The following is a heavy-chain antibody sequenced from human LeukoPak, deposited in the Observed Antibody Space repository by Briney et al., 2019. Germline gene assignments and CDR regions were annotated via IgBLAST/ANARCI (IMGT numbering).Heavy chain of an antibody. CDR3: AREDSLVGVGELKY. CDR2: ISPYNGDT. V-gene: IGHV1-18*04. Sequence: ASVTVSCKAYGYTFTSYGISWVRQAPGQGLEWMGWISPYNGDTNYAQKLQGRVTMTTNTSTSTAYMELRSLRSDDTAVYYCAREDSLVGVGELKYWGQGTLVTVSS. D-gene: IGHD3-16*01. J-gene: IGHJ4*02. CDR1: GYTFTSYG.